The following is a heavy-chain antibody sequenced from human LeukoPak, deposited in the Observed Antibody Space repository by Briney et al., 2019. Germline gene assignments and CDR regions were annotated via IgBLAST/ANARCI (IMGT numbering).Heavy chain of an antibody. V-gene: IGHV4-39*02. D-gene: IGHD1-1*01. Sequence: SETLSLTCTVSGASLSSSAYYWGWIRQPPGKGLEWIGSIYYSGGTYYTPSLKSRVTMSVDTSKNHLSLRLTSVTPTDTAVYYCARRGIGGIDDYYFDYWGHGALVIVSS. CDR1: GASLSSSAYY. J-gene: IGHJ4*01. CDR3: ARRGIGGIDDYYFDY. CDR2: IYYSGGT.